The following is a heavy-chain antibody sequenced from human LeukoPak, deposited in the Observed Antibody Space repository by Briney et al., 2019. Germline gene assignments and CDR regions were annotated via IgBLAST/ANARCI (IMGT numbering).Heavy chain of an antibody. V-gene: IGHV3-30-3*01. J-gene: IGHJ4*02. CDR1: GFTFSSYA. CDR2: ISYDGSNK. CDR3: ARARGRGYSYGTYFDY. D-gene: IGHD5-18*01. Sequence: PGRSLRLSCAASGFTFSSYAMHWVRQAPGKGLEWVAVISYDGSNKYYADSVKGRFTISRDNYKNTLYLQMNSLRAEDTAVYYCARARGRGYSYGTYFDYWGQGTLVTVSS.